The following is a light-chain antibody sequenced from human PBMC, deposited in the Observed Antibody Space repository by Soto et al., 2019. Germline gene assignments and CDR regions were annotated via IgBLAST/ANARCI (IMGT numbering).Light chain of an antibody. V-gene: IGLV3-21*04. J-gene: IGLJ2*01. CDR3: QVWDSSSDHSVV. CDR1: NIGSKS. CDR2: YDS. Sequence: SYELTQPPSVSVAPGKTARITCGGNNIGSKSVHWYQQKPGQAPVLVIYYDSDRPSGIPERFSGSNSGHTATLTISRVEAGDEADYYCQVWDSSSDHSVVFGGGTKLTVL.